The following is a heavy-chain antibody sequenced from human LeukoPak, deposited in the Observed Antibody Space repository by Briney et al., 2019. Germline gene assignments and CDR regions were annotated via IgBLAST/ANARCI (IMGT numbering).Heavy chain of an antibody. CDR2: ISSNSGIK. CDR1: GITFDDYA. CDR3: ARAYDFWSGPGGY. J-gene: IGHJ4*02. Sequence: QTGGSLRLSCAASGITFDDYAMHWVRQAPGKGLEWVSDISSNSGIKSYADSVKGRFTISSDNAKNSLYLQMNSLRAEATAVYYCARAYDFWSGPGGYWGQGTLVTVSS. V-gene: IGHV3-48*01. D-gene: IGHD3-3*01.